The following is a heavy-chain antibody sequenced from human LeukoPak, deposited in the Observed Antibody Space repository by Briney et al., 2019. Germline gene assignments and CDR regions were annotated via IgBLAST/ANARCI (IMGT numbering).Heavy chain of an antibody. CDR1: GFTFSFYS. Sequence: GGSLRLSCAASGFTFSFYSMNWVRQAPGKGLEWVSSISSSSSYIYYADSVRGRFTISRDNSKNTLYLQMNSLRADDTAVYYCARAPGGTMVLDYWGQGTLVTVSS. CDR3: ARAPGGTMVLDY. V-gene: IGHV3-21*04. D-gene: IGHD3-10*01. J-gene: IGHJ4*02. CDR2: ISSSSSYI.